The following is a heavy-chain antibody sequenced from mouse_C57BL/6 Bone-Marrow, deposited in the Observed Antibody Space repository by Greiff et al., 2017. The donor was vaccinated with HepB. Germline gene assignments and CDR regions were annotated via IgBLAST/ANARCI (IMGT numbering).Heavy chain of an antibody. D-gene: IGHD1-1*01. Sequence: ESGPGLVKPSQSLSLTCSVTGYSITSGYYWNWIRQFPGNKLEWMGYISYDGSNNYNPSLKNRISITRDTSKNQFFLKLNSVTTEDTATYYCARGGGYYYGSSPSWYFDVWGTGTTVTVSS. CDR2: ISYDGSN. V-gene: IGHV3-6*01. CDR3: ARGGGYYYGSSPSWYFDV. CDR1: GYSITSGYY. J-gene: IGHJ1*03.